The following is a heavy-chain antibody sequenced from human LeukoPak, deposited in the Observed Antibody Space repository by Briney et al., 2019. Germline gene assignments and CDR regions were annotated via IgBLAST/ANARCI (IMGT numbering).Heavy chain of an antibody. J-gene: IGHJ5*02. CDR3: ARRMEPLLTTFDP. CDR1: GGFISSSIYY. D-gene: IGHD4/OR15-4a*01. V-gene: IGHV4-39*07. Sequence: SETLSLTCTVSGGFISSSIYYWGWIRQPPGKGLEWIGSIYYSGSTDYNPSLKSRVTISVDTSKNQFSLKLSSVTAADTAVYYCARRMEPLLTTFDPWGQGTLVTVSS. CDR2: IYYSGST.